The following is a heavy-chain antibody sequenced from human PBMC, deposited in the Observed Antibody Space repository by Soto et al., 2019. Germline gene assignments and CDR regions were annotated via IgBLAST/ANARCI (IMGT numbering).Heavy chain of an antibody. CDR3: ARGRGYSGDDHYYYFDIVV. CDR2: SIPIFGTA. CDR1: GGTFNNYP. D-gene: IGHD5-12*01. Sequence: ASVKVSCKTSGGTFNNYPIAWVRQAPGEGLEWMGGSIPIFGTANYAQKFHGRVTISVDESTSTAYMELSSLRSEDTAVYYCARGRGYSGDDHYYYFDIVVWGQGTTVTVSS. J-gene: IGHJ6*02. V-gene: IGHV1-69*13.